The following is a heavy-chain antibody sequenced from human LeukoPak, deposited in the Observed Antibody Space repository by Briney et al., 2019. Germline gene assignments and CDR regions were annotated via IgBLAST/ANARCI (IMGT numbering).Heavy chain of an antibody. Sequence: GGSLRLSCAATGLTVSSNFMSWVRQAPGKGLEWVSVIYGGDSTYYADSVKGRFTISRDTPKNTLYLQMNSLRVEDTAVYYCASWPGGWYGEDSWGQGTPVTVSS. D-gene: IGHD6-19*01. V-gene: IGHV3-53*01. J-gene: IGHJ4*02. CDR2: IYGGDST. CDR1: GLTVSSNF. CDR3: ASWPGGWYGEDS.